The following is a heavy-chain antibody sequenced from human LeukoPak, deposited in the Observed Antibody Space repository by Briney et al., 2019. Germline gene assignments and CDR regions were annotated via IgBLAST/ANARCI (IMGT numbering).Heavy chain of an antibody. CDR1: GFTDSSNY. CDR2: IYSGGST. CDR3: ARDLAYYDSSGYYYD. Sequence: GGSLSLSCAASGFTDSSNYMSWVRQAPGTGLELVSVIYSGGSTYYADSVKGRFTIIRDNSKNTLYLQMSSLRAEDTAVYYCARDLAYYDSSGYYYDWGQGTLVTVSS. D-gene: IGHD3-22*01. V-gene: IGHV3-66*01. J-gene: IGHJ4*02.